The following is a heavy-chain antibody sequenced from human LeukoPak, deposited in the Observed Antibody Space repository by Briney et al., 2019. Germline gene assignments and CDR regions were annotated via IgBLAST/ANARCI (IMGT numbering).Heavy chain of an antibody. J-gene: IGHJ6*03. CDR1: GGSISSSSYY. V-gene: IGHV4-39*07. CDR3: ARGLGSTLGYCSGGSCYGSEYYYYYMDV. Sequence: PSETLSLTCTVSGGSISSSSYYWGWIRQPPGKGLEWIGSIYYSGSTNYNPSLKSRVTISVDTSKNQFSLKLSSVTAADTAVYYCARGLGSTLGYCSGGSCYGSEYYYYYMDVWGKGTTVTVSS. CDR2: IYYSGST. D-gene: IGHD2-15*01.